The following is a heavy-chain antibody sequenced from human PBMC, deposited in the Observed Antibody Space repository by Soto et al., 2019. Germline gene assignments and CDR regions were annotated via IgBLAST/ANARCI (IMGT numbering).Heavy chain of an antibody. CDR1: GFTFSSYE. D-gene: IGHD6-19*01. J-gene: IGHJ4*02. Sequence: LRLSCAASGFTFSSYEMNWVRQAPGKGLEWVSYISSSGSTIYYADSVKGRFTISRDNAKNSLYLQMNSLRAEDTAVYYCARDKQWLVYGLFDYWGQGTLVTVSS. V-gene: IGHV3-48*03. CDR3: ARDKQWLVYGLFDY. CDR2: ISSSGSTI.